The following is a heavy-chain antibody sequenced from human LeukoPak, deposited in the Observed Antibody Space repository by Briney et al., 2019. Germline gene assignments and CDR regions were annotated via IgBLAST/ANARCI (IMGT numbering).Heavy chain of an antibody. Sequence: PSETLSLTCTVSGGSISSGDYYWSWIRQPPGKGLEWIGYIYYSGSTYYNPSLKSRVTMSVDTSKNQFSLNLSSVTAADTAVYYCARDSTSSSAYYYYMDVWGKGTTVTVSS. J-gene: IGHJ6*03. V-gene: IGHV4-30-4*01. CDR1: GGSISSGDYY. D-gene: IGHD6-6*01. CDR2: IYYSGST. CDR3: ARDSTSSSAYYYYMDV.